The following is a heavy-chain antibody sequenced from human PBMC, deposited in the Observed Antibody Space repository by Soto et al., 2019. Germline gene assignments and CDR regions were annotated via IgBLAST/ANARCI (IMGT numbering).Heavy chain of an antibody. J-gene: IGHJ4*02. Sequence: EVQLLESGGGLVQPGGSLRLSCAASGFTFSSDAMRWVRQAHGKGLEWVSAISGSGGSTYYADSVKGRLTISRDNSKNTMYLQMNSLRAEDTAVYYCAKGSLGIAAAGTSPFGYWGQGTLVTVSS. D-gene: IGHD6-13*01. V-gene: IGHV3-23*01. CDR1: GFTFSSDA. CDR3: AKGSLGIAAAGTSPFGY. CDR2: ISGSGGST.